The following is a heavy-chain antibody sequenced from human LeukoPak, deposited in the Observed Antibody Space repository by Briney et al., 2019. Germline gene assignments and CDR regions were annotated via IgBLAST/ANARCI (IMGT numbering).Heavy chain of an antibody. CDR1: AGSISSGRYS. D-gene: IGHD6-19*01. CDR2: IYTSGST. Sequence: SETLSLTCTVSAGSISSGRYSWTWIRQPAGKGLEWIGRIYTSGSTNYNPSLKSRVTISLDTSKNQFSLKLSSVTAADTAVYYCARQRSSGWYYFDYWGQGTLVTVSS. V-gene: IGHV4-61*02. J-gene: IGHJ4*02. CDR3: ARQRSSGWYYFDY.